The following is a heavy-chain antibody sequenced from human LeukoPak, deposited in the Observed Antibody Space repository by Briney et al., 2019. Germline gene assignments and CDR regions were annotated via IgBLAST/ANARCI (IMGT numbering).Heavy chain of an antibody. CDR1: GFTFSNYW. D-gene: IGHD6-13*01. J-gene: IGHJ4*02. Sequence: PGGSLRLSCAASGFTFSNYWMSWVRQPPGKGLEWVANIKRDGSEKYCVDSVEGRFTISRDNAKNSLHLQMNSLRAEDTAVYYCARLGTAEGTLEDYWGQGTLVTVSS. CDR3: ARLGTAEGTLEDY. V-gene: IGHV3-7*01. CDR2: IKRDGSEK.